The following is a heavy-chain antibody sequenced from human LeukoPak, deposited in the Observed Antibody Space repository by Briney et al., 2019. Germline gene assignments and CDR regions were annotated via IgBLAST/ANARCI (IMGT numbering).Heavy chain of an antibody. J-gene: IGHJ6*02. CDR2: ISGSGGST. CDR3: AKGVAATDYGMDV. CDR1: GFTFSNYA. Sequence: PGGSLRLSCVGSGFTFSNYAMSWVRQAPGKGLEWVSVISGSGGSTYYADSVKGRFTIFRDNSKNTLYLQMNSLRAEDTAVYYCAKGVAATDYGMDVWGQGTTVTVSS. V-gene: IGHV3-23*01. D-gene: IGHD2-15*01.